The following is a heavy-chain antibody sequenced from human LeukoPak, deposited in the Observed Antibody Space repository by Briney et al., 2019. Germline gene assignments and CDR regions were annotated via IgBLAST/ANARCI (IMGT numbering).Heavy chain of an antibody. V-gene: IGHV1-2*06. J-gene: IGHJ4*02. D-gene: IGHD3-10*01. CDR2: INSNSGGT. CDR1: GYSFTDYS. Sequence: ALVKVSCKASGYSFTDYSIHWVRQAPGQGLEWMGRINSNSGGTTYAQNFQGRVTMTRDTSINTVYMELSGLTSDDTAVYYCARGGSGSGYFYYFDYWGQGTLVS. CDR3: ARGGSGSGYFYYFDY.